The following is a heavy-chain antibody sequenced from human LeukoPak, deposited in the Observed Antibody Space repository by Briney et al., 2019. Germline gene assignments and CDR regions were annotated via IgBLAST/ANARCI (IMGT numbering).Heavy chain of an antibody. D-gene: IGHD3-9*01. CDR2: INNDGSST. CDR1: GFTFSSYW. Sequence: PGGSLRLSCAASGFTFSSYWMHWVRQAPGKGLVWVSRINNDGSSTSYADSVKGRFTISRDNAKNTLYLQMNSLRAEDTAVYYCARGPYDILTGYYGYYFDYWGQGTLVTVSS. J-gene: IGHJ4*02. CDR3: ARGPYDILTGYYGYYFDY. V-gene: IGHV3-74*01.